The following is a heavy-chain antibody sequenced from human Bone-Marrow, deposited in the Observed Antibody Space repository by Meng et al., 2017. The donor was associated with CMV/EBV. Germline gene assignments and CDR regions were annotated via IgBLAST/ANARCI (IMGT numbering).Heavy chain of an antibody. D-gene: IGHD3-3*01. Sequence: SETLSLTCTVSSGSISSSSYYWGWIRQPPGKGLEWIGSIYYSGSTYYNPSLKSRVTISVDTSKNQFSLKLSSVTAADTAVYYCARSRDDFWSGYPDAFDIWGQGTMVTVSS. CDR3: ARSRDDFWSGYPDAFDI. CDR2: IYYSGST. V-gene: IGHV4-39*07. CDR1: SGSISSSSYY. J-gene: IGHJ3*02.